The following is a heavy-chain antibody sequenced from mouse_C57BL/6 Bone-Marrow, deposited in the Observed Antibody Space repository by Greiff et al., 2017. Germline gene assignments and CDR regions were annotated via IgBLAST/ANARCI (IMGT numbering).Heavy chain of an antibody. CDR3: ARYPFGGVYYGSSRDYAMDY. D-gene: IGHD1-1*01. CDR1: GYTFTSYT. CDR2: INPSSGYT. J-gene: IGHJ4*01. Sequence: QVQLQQSGAELARPGASVKMSCKASGYTFTSYTMHWVKQRPGQGLEWIGYINPSSGYTKYNQKFKDKATLTADKSSSTAYMQLSSLTSEDSAVYYCARYPFGGVYYGSSRDYAMDYWGQGTAVTVSS. V-gene: IGHV1-4*01.